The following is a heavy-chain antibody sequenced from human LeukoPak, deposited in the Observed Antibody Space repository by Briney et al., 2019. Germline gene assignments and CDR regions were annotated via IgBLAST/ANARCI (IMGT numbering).Heavy chain of an antibody. CDR3: ATRSLKIAAARCFDN. CDR2: INHSGTT. Sequence: ETLSLTCDVSGVSFSTYYWSWIRQSPEKGLEWIGEINHSGTTDFNPSLKSRVSILVDTSKKQFSLRLTSVTAADTAVYYCATRSLKIAAARCFDNWGQGTPVLVSS. V-gene: IGHV4-34*01. J-gene: IGHJ4*02. CDR1: GVSFSTYY. D-gene: IGHD2-21*01.